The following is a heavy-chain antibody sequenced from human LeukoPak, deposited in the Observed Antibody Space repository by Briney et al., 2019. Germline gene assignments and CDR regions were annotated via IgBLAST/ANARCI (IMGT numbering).Heavy chain of an antibody. Sequence: ASVKVSCKASGYTFTSYDINWLRQATGQGLEWMGWMNPNSGNTGYAQKFQGRVTMTTNTSISTAYMELSSLRSEDTAVYYCARAAFERITIFGVAHYYYYGMDVWGQGTTVTVSS. J-gene: IGHJ6*02. CDR2: MNPNSGNT. CDR1: GYTFTSYD. D-gene: IGHD3-3*01. V-gene: IGHV1-8*01. CDR3: ARAAFERITIFGVAHYYYYGMDV.